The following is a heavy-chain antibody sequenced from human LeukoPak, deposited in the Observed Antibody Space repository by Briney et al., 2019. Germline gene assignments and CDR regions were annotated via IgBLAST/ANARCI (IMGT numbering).Heavy chain of an antibody. V-gene: IGHV3-33*01. Sequence: GGSLRLSCAASGFTFSSYGMHLVRQAPGKGLEWVAVIWYDGSNKYYADSVKGRFTISRDNSKNTLYLQMNSLRAEDTAVYYCARGSLGATGHHFDYWGQGTLVTVSS. CDR2: IWYDGSNK. J-gene: IGHJ4*02. CDR3: ARGSLGATGHHFDY. D-gene: IGHD1-26*01. CDR1: GFTFSSYG.